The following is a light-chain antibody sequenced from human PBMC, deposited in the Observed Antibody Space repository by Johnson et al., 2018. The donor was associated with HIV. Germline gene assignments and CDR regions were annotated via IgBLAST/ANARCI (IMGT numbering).Light chain of an antibody. CDR1: SSNIGNNY. J-gene: IGLJ1*01. CDR2: DSY. V-gene: IGLV1-51*01. Sequence: QSVLTQPPSVSAAPGQKVTISCSGNSSNIGNNYVSWYQQLPGTAPKFLIYDSYSRPSGIPERCSASTSGTSANLGITGIQTGDEGDDYCGTWDSSLSAYVVGTGTKVTAL. CDR3: GTWDSSLSAYV.